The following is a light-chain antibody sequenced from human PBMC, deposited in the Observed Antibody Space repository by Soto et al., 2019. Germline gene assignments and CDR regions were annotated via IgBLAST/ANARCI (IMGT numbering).Light chain of an antibody. CDR2: VAS. CDR3: QQSYSTPRT. CDR1: QTISTF. V-gene: IGKV1-39*01. J-gene: IGKJ2*01. Sequence: DIQMTQSPSSLSASVGDRVTITCRASQTISTFLNWYQQRPGEAPKLLIYVASNLHTGVPSRFSGSGSGTDFTLTINSLQPEDFATYYCQQSYSTPRTFGQGTKLEMK.